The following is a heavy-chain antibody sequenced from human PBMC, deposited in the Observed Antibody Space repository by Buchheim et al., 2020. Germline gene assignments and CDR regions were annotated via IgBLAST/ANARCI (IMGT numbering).Heavy chain of an antibody. D-gene: IGHD5-24*01. CDR3: AKDRRDGYNYYYYGMDV. Sequence: EVQLLESGGGLVQPGGSLRLSCAASGFTFSNYAMSWVRQAPGKGLEWVSTISGSGGGTYYADSVKGRFTISRDNSKNTLYLQMNSLRAEDTAVYYCAKDRRDGYNYYYYGMDVWGQGTT. CDR1: GFTFSNYA. J-gene: IGHJ6*02. CDR2: ISGSGGGT. V-gene: IGHV3-23*01.